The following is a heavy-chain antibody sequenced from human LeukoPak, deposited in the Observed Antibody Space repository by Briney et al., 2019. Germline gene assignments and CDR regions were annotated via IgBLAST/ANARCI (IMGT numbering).Heavy chain of an antibody. V-gene: IGHV1-8*01. J-gene: IGHJ6*02. CDR2: MNPNSGNT. CDR3: ARSLSVLAVANYYYYGMDV. CDR1: GYTCTSYD. Sequence: ASVKVSCKASGYTCTSYDINWVRQATGQGLEWMGWMNPNSGNTGYAQKFQGGVTMTRNTSISTAYMELSSLRSEDTAVYYCARSLSVLAVANYYYYGMDVWGQGTTVTVSS. D-gene: IGHD6-19*01.